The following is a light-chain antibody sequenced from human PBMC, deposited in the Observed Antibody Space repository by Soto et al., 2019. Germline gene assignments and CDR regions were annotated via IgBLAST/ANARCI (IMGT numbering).Light chain of an antibody. CDR2: DAS. J-gene: IGKJ4*01. V-gene: IGKV1-5*01. CDR1: QSISSW. Sequence: DIQMTQSPSTLSASVGDRVTITCRASQSISSWLAWYQQKPGKAPKLLIYDASSLESGVPSRFSGSGSGTEFTLTISSLQPDDFATYYCQQYNSYSPLTFSGGTKVDIK. CDR3: QQYNSYSPLT.